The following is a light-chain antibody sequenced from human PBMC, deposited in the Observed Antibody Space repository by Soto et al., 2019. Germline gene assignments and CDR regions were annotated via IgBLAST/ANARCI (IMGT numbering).Light chain of an antibody. J-gene: IGLJ1*01. Sequence: QSALTQPASVSGSPGQSSTIFCTGTSSDVGGYNYVSWYQHHPGKAPKLIIYDVSNRPSGVSIRFSGSKSDNTASLTISGLQPEDEADYHCSSYTTSNTRQIVFGTGTKVTVL. CDR1: SSDVGGYNY. CDR3: SSYTTSNTRQIV. CDR2: DVS. V-gene: IGLV2-14*03.